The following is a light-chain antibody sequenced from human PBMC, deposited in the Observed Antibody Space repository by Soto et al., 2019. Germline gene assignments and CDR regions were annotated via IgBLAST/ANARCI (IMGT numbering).Light chain of an antibody. Sequence: EIVLTQSPSTLSLYPGERPTLSCKAIETLSTIYLAWYQHKPGQGPRLLIYGASKRATGTPDRFSGSGSGTDFTLIISRLEPDDSAVYYCQQYGGSPRITFGQGTRVEIK. J-gene: IGKJ5*01. CDR3: QQYGGSPRIT. V-gene: IGKV3-20*01. CDR2: GAS. CDR1: ETLSTIY.